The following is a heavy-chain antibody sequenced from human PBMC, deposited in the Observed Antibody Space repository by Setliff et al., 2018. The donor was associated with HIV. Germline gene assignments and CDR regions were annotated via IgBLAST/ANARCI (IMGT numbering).Heavy chain of an antibody. V-gene: IGHV4-34*01. J-gene: IGHJ4*02. D-gene: IGHD5-18*01. CDR3: ARDRYSYGRSYFDY. CDR1: GGSFSGHY. CDR2: INHIGGN. Sequence: SETLSLTCAVYGGSFSGHYWSWIRQPPGKGLEWIGEINHIGGNMNYNPSLKSRVTISVDTSKNHFSLKLSSVTAADTAVYYCARDRYSYGRSYFDYWGQGTLVTVSS.